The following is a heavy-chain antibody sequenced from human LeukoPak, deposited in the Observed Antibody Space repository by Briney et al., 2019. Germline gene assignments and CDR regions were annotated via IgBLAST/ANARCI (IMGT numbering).Heavy chain of an antibody. CDR3: AREDHGGSCVDH. D-gene: IGHD2-15*01. Sequence: SGGSLRLSCLVSGFTFSSYAMDWVRQAPGKGLEYVATISSYGDTTYYADSVKGRFTISRDNAKNTLYLQMSSLRAEDTAVYYCAREDHGGSCVDHWGQGTLVTVSS. V-gene: IGHV3-64*04. J-gene: IGHJ4*02. CDR2: ISSYGDTT. CDR1: GFTFSSYA.